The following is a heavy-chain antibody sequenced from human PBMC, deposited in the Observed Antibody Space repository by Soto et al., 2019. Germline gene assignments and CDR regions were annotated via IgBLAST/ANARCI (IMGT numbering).Heavy chain of an antibody. V-gene: IGHV1-69*02. CDR3: ARDSIAAAGRVFDY. Sequence: QVQLVQSGAEVKKPGSSVKVSCKASGGTFSSYTISWVRQAPGQGLEWMGRIIPILGIANYAQKFQGRVTITADKSTSTAYMGLSSLRSEDTAVYYCARDSIAAAGRVFDYWGQGTLVTVSS. CDR1: GGTFSSYT. CDR2: IIPILGIA. J-gene: IGHJ4*02. D-gene: IGHD6-13*01.